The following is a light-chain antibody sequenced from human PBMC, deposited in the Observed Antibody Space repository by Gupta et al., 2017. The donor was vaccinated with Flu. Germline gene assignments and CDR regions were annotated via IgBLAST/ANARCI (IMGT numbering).Light chain of an antibody. CDR2: ANY. V-gene: IGLV1-40*01. Sequence: SLFTQPPPASAAPGQRVTISCTGGSTNIGAGYDVHWHQQLPGKAPKLLIYANYNRPSGVPDRFSASKSGTSASLAIARLQDEDEAEYFCQSHDTGLSGSRIFGGGTKVTVL. J-gene: IGLJ2*01. CDR1: STNIGAGYD. CDR3: QSHDTGLSGSRI.